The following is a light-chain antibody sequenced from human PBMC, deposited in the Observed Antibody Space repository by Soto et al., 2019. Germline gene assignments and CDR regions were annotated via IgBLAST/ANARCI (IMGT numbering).Light chain of an antibody. CDR3: SSYASTSTAV. CDR2: EVN. J-gene: IGLJ1*01. Sequence: QSVLTQPASVSGSPGQSITISCTGTSSDVGAYTYVSWYQQHPGKAPKLMIYEVNYRPSGVSNRFSGSKSGITASLTISGLQAEDEADYYCSSYASTSTAVFGSGTKVTVL. V-gene: IGLV2-14*01. CDR1: SSDVGAYTY.